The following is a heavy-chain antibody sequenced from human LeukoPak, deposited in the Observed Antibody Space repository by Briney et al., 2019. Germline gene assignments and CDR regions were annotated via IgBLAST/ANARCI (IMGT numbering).Heavy chain of an antibody. Sequence: GGSLRLSCAASGFTFSSYNMNWVRQAPGKGLEWVSYISSSSSTIYYADSVKGRFTISRDNAKNSLYLQMNSLRAEDTAVYYCARGYSSSLSDYWGQGTLVTVSS. CDR3: ARGYSSSLSDY. V-gene: IGHV3-48*04. J-gene: IGHJ4*02. CDR2: ISSSSSTI. CDR1: GFTFSSYN. D-gene: IGHD6-13*01.